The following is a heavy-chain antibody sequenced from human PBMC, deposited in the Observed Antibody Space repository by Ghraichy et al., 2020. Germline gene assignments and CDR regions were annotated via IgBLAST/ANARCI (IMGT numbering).Heavy chain of an antibody. J-gene: IGHJ4*02. CDR1: GFTFSNYD. D-gene: IGHD3-9*01. CDR2: IRFDGSNE. V-gene: IGHV3-30*02. Sequence: GGSLRLSCAASGFTFSNYDMHWVRQAPGKGLEWVGLIRFDGSNEHYADSVQGRFTISRDNSKNTLYLQMNSLRHEDTAVYYCAKNLRLFDWLLTRGYWGQGTLVTVSS. CDR3: AKNLRLFDWLLTRGY.